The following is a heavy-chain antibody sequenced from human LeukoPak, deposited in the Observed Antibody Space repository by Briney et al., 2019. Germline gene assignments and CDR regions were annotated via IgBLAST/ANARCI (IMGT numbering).Heavy chain of an antibody. J-gene: IGHJ4*02. CDR2: IYTSGTT. V-gene: IGHV4-61*02. Sequence: PSETRSLTCTVSGGSISSGSYYWSWIRQPAGKGREWVRRIYTSGTTNYNPSLKSRVTISVDTSKNQFSLKLSSVTAADTAVYYRARSSSSFYFDYWGQGTLVTVSS. CDR1: GGSISSGSYY. CDR3: ARSSSSFYFDY. D-gene: IGHD6-6*01.